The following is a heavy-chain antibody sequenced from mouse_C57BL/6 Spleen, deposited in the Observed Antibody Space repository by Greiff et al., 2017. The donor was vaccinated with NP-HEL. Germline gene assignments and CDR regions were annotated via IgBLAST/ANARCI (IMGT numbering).Heavy chain of an antibody. CDR3: ARCSFNWYFDD. D-gene: IGHD4-1*01. V-gene: IGHV7-3*01. Sequence: EVQLVESGGGLVRPGGSLSLSCAASGFTFTDYYISWVRQPPGKALEWLGFIRNKANGYTTEYSASVKGRFTISRDNSKSILYLQMNALRAEDSATYYCARCSFNWYFDDWGQGTTLTVSS. CDR1: GFTFTDYY. CDR2: IRNKANGYTT. J-gene: IGHJ2*01.